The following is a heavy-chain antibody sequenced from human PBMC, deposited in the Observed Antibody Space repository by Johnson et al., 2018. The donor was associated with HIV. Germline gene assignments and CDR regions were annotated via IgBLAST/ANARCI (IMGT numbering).Heavy chain of an antibody. D-gene: IGHD1-7*01. CDR1: GFTFSNAW. V-gene: IGHV3-23*04. Sequence: VQLVESGGGLVKPGGSLRLSCAASGFTFSNAWMSWVRQAPGKGLEWVSAISGSGGSTFYADTMKGRFTISRDNSKSTLYLQMNSLRAEDTAVYYCARRGNYLADAFDIWGQGTMVTVSS. CDR3: ARRGNYLADAFDI. J-gene: IGHJ3*02. CDR2: ISGSGGST.